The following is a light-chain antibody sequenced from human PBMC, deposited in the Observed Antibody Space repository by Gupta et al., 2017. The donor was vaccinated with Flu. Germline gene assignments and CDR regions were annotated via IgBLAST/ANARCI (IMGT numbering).Light chain of an antibody. J-gene: IGLJ2*01. Sequence: TSSDVGGYNYVSWDQQNPAKAPKLMIHDVSNRPSGVSNRFSGSKSGNTASLTISGLQTEDEATYYCSSYTSSGTVLFGGGTILTVL. CDR1: SSDVGGYNY. CDR2: DVS. CDR3: SSYTSSGTVL. V-gene: IGLV2-14*04.